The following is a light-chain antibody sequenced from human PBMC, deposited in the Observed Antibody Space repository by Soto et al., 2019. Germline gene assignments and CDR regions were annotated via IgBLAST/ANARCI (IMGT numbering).Light chain of an antibody. CDR1: RSVNSY. V-gene: IGKV3-20*01. J-gene: IGKJ4*01. Sequence: EIVLTQSPVTLSLSPGERATLSCRASRSVNSYLAWYQQKPGQSPRLLIYDASSRAPGIPDRISGSGSATDFTLTISRLEPEDFVVYYCQQYGSSPLTFGGGTKVEIK. CDR2: DAS. CDR3: QQYGSSPLT.